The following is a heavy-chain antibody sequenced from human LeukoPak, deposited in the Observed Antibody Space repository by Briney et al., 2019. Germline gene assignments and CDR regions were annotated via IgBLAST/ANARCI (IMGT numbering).Heavy chain of an antibody. V-gene: IGHV3-33*01. CDR2: IRYDGSQK. CDR1: GFTFSSYG. D-gene: IGHD4-23*01. CDR3: ARSYSSVVTFDY. Sequence: PGGSLRLSCAASGFTFSSYGMFWVRQAPGKGLEWVGVIRYDGSQKHYADSVKGRFTISRDNAKNSLYLQMNSLRAEDTAVYYCARSYSSVVTFDYWGQGTLVTVSS. J-gene: IGHJ4*02.